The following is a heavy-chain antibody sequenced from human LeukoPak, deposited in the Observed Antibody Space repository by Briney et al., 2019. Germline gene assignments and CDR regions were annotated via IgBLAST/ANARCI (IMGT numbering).Heavy chain of an antibody. V-gene: IGHV1-69*05. D-gene: IGHD6-13*01. CDR1: GGTFSSYA. CDR2: IIPIFGTA. CDR3: ARQGAAGKYYYYYMDV. J-gene: IGHJ6*03. Sequence: ASVKVSCKASGGTFSSYAISWVRQAPGQGLEWMGGIIPIFGTANYAQKFQGRVTITTDESTSTAYMELSSLRSEDTAIYYCARQGAAGKYYYYYMDVWGKGTTVTVSS.